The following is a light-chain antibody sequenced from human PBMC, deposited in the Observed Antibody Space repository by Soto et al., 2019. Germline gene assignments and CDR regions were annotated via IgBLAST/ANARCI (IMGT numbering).Light chain of an antibody. CDR2: ENN. J-gene: IGLJ7*01. V-gene: IGLV1-51*02. CDR1: SSNIGNNY. Sequence: QSVLTQPPSVSAAPGQKVTISCSGSSSNIGNNYVSWYQQLPGTAPKLLIYENNKRPSGIPDRFSGSKSGTSATLGITGLQTEDEDDYYCGTWDSSLSAAVFGGGTQLTVL. CDR3: GTWDSSLSAAV.